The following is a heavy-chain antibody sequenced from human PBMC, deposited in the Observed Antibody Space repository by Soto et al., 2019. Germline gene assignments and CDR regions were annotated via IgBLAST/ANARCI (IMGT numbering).Heavy chain of an antibody. Sequence: SETLSLTCTVSGGSISSGVYYWSWIRQHPGKGLEWIGYIYYSGSTSYNPSLKSRLTISVDTSKNQFSLKLSSVTAADTAVYYCARGVIHWGQGTLVTVSS. J-gene: IGHJ4*02. CDR1: GGSISSGVYY. CDR2: IYYSGST. D-gene: IGHD3-16*02. CDR3: ARGVIH. V-gene: IGHV4-31*03.